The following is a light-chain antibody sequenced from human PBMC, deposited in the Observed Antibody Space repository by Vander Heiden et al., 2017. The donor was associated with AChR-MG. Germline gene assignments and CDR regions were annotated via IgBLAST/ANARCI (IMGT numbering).Light chain of an antibody. J-gene: IGKJ2*01. CDR2: AAS. V-gene: IGKV1-39*01. CDR1: QSISNY. CDR3: QQTDIAPRT. Sequence: DIQMTQSPSSLSTSVGDRVTITCRASQSISNYLSWYQQKPGKAPNLLIYAASSLQSGVPSRFNGSGSGTDFTLTISRLQPEDFATYYCQQTDIAPRTFGQGTKLEIK.